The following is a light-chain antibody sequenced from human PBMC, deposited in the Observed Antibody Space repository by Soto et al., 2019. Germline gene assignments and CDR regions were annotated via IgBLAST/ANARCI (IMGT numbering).Light chain of an antibody. J-gene: IGKJ1*01. Sequence: EIVMTQSPATLSVSPGERATLSCRASQSVSGNLAWYQQKPGQAPRLLIYGASTRASGVAARFSGSGSGTEFSLTISSLQSEDFALYHCQQYKNWPLTFGQGTKVDIK. CDR2: GAS. V-gene: IGKV3-15*01. CDR3: QQYKNWPLT. CDR1: QSVSGN.